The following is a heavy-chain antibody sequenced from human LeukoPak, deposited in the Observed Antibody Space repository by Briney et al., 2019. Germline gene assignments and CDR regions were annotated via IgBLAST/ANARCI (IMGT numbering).Heavy chain of an antibody. J-gene: IGHJ6*02. CDR3: ASTYYYDSSGYFGYYYGMDV. V-gene: IGHV4-59*01. CDR1: GGSISSYY. Sequence: SETLSLTCTVSGGSISSYYWSWIRQPPGKGLEWIGYIYYSGSTNYNPSLKSRVTISVDTSKNQFSLKLSSVTAADTAVYYCASTYYYDSSGYFGYYYGMDVWGQGTTVTVSS. D-gene: IGHD3-22*01. CDR2: IYYSGST.